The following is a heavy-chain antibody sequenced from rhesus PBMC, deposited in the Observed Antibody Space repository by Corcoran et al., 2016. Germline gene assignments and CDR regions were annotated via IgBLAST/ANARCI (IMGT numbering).Heavy chain of an antibody. D-gene: IGHD1-14*01. CDR1: GGSISDSYR. Sequence: QVQLQESGPGVVKPSETLSLTCAVSGGSISDSYRWSWIRQPPGKGLEWIGYIYGSITSTNYNPALTGRVTISKDTSKTQFSLTLSSVTAADTAVYYCARVSRGAGTTTGLDSWGQGVVVTVSS. V-gene: IGHV4S10*01. J-gene: IGHJ6*01. CDR2: IYGSITST. CDR3: ARVSRGAGTTTGLDS.